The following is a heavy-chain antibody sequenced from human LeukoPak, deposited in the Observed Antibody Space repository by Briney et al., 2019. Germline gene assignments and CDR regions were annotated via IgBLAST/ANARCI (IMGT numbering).Heavy chain of an antibody. CDR3: ARRGIWSGYSPEYYFDY. V-gene: IGHV3-7*01. CDR1: GFAFSSYW. D-gene: IGHD3-3*01. CDR2: IKEDGSEK. Sequence: GGSLRLSCAASGFAFSSYWMTWVRQAPGKGLEWLAIIKEDGSEKYYVDSVKGRFTISGDNAKNSLYLQMDSLRAEDTAVYYCARRGIWSGYSPEYYFDYWGQGTLVTVSS. J-gene: IGHJ4*02.